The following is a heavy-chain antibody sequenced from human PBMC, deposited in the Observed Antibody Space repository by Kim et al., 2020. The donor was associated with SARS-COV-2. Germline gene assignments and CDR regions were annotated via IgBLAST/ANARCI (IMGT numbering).Heavy chain of an antibody. D-gene: IGHD5-18*01. J-gene: IGHJ6*02. CDR1: GYTLTELS. Sequence: ASVKVSCKVSGYTLTELSMHWVRQAPGKGLEWMGGFDPEDGETIYAQKFQGTVTMTEDTSTDTTYMELSSLRSEDTAVYYCATPTSLGYSSYYYGMDVWGQGTTVTVSS. V-gene: IGHV1-24*01. CDR2: FDPEDGET. CDR3: ATPTSLGYSSYYYGMDV.